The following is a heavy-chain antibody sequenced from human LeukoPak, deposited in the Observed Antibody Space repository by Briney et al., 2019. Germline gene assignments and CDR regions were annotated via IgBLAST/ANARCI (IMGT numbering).Heavy chain of an antibody. CDR2: IYYNGST. Sequence: PSETLSLTCTVSGCSISIYYWGWVPQPPGKGVEGIRYIYYNGSTNYNHSLKRRVTISVDTSTNQFSLKLRSVTAADTAVYYCARVFLEWDYYFDYWGQGTLVTVSS. D-gene: IGHD3-3*01. J-gene: IGHJ4*02. CDR3: ARVFLEWDYYFDY. V-gene: IGHV4-59*01. CDR1: GCSISIYY.